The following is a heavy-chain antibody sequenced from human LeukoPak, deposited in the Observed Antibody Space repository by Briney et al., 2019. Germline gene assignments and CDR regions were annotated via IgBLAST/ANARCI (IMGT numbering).Heavy chain of an antibody. CDR2: ISGSGGST. CDR1: GFTFSSYG. V-gene: IGHV3-23*01. D-gene: IGHD6-19*01. J-gene: IGHJ4*02. Sequence: GGSLRLSCAASGFTFSSYGMSWVRQAPGKGLEWVSAISGSGGSTYYADSVKGRFTISRDNAKNTLYLQMNSLRVEDTAVYYCAKDAVAGTGDFDYWGQGTLVTVSS. CDR3: AKDAVAGTGDFDY.